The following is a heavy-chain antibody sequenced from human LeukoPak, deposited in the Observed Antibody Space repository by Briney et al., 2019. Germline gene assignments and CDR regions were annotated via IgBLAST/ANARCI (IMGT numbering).Heavy chain of an antibody. Sequence: PSETLSLTCAVYGGSFSGYYWSWIRQPPGKGLEWIGEINHRGSTNYNPSLKSRVTISVDTSKDQFSLKLSSVTAADTAVYYCARHAAGYWGQGTLVTVSS. CDR1: GGSFSGYY. CDR3: ARHAAGY. D-gene: IGHD6-25*01. CDR2: INHRGST. V-gene: IGHV4-34*01. J-gene: IGHJ4*02.